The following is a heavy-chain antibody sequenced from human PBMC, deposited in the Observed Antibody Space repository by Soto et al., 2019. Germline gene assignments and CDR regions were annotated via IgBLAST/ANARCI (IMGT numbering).Heavy chain of an antibody. Sequence: QVQLVESGGGVVQPGRSLRLSCAASGFTFSSYAMHWVRQAPGKGLEWVAVISYDGSNKYYADSVKGRFTISRDNSKNTLYLQMNSLRAEDTAVNYCARASRGYSYGYDGMDVWGQGTTVTVSS. V-gene: IGHV3-30-3*01. CDR1: GFTFSSYA. CDR3: ARASRGYSYGYDGMDV. D-gene: IGHD5-18*01. CDR2: ISYDGSNK. J-gene: IGHJ6*02.